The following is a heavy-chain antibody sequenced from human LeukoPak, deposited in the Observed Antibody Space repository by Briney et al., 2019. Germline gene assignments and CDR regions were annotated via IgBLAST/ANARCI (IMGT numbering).Heavy chain of an antibody. CDR1: GGSISSGSYY. D-gene: IGHD3-3*01. J-gene: IGHJ6*03. V-gene: IGHV4-61*02. CDR3: ARDQRVAYDFWSGYSGYYMDV. CDR2: IYTSGST. Sequence: PSETLSLTCTVSGGSISSGSYYWSWIRQPAGKGLEWIGRIYTSGSTNYNPSLKSRVTISVDTSKNQFSLKLSSVTAADTAVYYCARDQRVAYDFWSGYSGYYMDVWGKGTTVTVSS.